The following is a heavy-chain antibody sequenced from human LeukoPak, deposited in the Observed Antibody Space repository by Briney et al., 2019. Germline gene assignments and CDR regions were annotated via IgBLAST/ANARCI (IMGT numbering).Heavy chain of an antibody. CDR1: GFTFSSYE. CDR2: ISSGSTI. V-gene: IGHV3-48*03. J-gene: IGHJ4*02. Sequence: GGSLRLTCAASGFTFSSYEMNWVRHAPGKGLEWVSYISSGSTIYYADSVKGRFTISRDNAKNSLYLQMNSLRAEDTAVYYCARDARDLETYFDYWGQGTLVTVSS. CDR3: ARDARDLETYFDY. D-gene: IGHD3-10*01.